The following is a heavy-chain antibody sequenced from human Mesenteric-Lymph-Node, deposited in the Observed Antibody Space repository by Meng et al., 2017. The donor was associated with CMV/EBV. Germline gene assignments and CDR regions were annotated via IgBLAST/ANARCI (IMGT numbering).Heavy chain of an antibody. CDR2: INGDGSTS. CDR1: GFRFRNYW. V-gene: IGHV3-74*01. CDR3: ATLPFDSYGYGGMDV. D-gene: IGHD5-18*01. J-gene: IGHJ6*02. Sequence: GESLKISCAASGFRFRNYWMHWVRQVPGKGLVWVSRINGDGSTSTHADSVKGRFTISRDNAKDTLYLEMDTLRAEDTAVYYCATLPFDSYGYGGMDVWGQGTTVTVSS.